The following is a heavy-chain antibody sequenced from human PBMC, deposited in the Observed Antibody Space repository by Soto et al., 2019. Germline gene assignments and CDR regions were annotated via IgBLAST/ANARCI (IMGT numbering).Heavy chain of an antibody. CDR1: GGTFSSYA. D-gene: IGHD6-13*01. J-gene: IGHJ5*02. V-gene: IGHV1-69*13. Sequence: SVKVSSKASGGTFSSYAISWLRQAPGQGLEWMGGIIPIFGTANYAQKFQGRVTITADESTSTAYMELSSLRSEDTAVYYCASIAAVFGAFDPWGQGTLVTVSS. CDR3: ASIAAVFGAFDP. CDR2: IIPIFGTA.